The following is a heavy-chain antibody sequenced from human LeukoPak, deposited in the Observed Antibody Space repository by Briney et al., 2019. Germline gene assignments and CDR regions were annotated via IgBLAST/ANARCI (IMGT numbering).Heavy chain of an antibody. D-gene: IGHD3-9*01. CDR2: ISGSGGST. V-gene: IGHV3-23*01. J-gene: IGHJ4*02. CDR1: GFTFSSYA. Sequence: GGSLRLSCAASGFTFSSYAMSWVRQAPGKGLEWVSAISGSGGSTYYADSVKGRFTISRDNSKNTLYPQMNSLRAEDTAVYYCAKDAMDFDWLFSDYWGQGTLVTVSS. CDR3: AKDAMDFDWLFSDY.